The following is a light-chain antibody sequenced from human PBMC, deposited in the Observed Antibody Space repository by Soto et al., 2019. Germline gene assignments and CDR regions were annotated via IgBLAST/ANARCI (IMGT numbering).Light chain of an antibody. CDR3: QQYNNLPTLT. Sequence: EIVMTQSPATLSVSPGERATLSCRASQSVSNNLAWYQQKPGQAPRLLIYGASTRATGIPARFSGSGSGTEFTLTISILQSEDFAVYDCQQYNNLPTLTIGGGMKVEIK. J-gene: IGKJ4*01. CDR2: GAS. V-gene: IGKV3D-15*01. CDR1: QSVSNN.